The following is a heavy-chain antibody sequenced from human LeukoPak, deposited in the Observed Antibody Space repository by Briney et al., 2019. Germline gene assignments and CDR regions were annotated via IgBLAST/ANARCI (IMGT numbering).Heavy chain of an antibody. J-gene: IGHJ3*02. D-gene: IGHD3-9*01. V-gene: IGHV4-31*03. CDR2: IYHTGSP. CDR3: ARGGHFDLLEYAFDI. Sequence: SQTLSLTCTVSGGSISSGIYYWSWIRHHPEKGLEWIGYIYHTGSPYQNPSLKSRATLSVDTSQNQFSLRLNSVTAADTAVYYCARGGHFDLLEYAFDIWGQGTMVTVS. CDR1: GGSISSGIYY.